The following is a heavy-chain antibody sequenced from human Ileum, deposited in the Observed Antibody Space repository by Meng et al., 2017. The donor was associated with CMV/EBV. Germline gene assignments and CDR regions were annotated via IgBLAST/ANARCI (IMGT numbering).Heavy chain of an antibody. CDR1: GDSVSSYSAA. CDR3: ARFRREGGRYYYYYGMDV. J-gene: IGHJ6*02. D-gene: IGHD1-26*01. CDR2: TYYRSKWYN. V-gene: IGHV6-1*01. Sequence: SLTLSLICAISGDSVSSYSAAWNWIRQSPSRGLEWLGRTYYRSKWYNDYAVSVKSRISINLDTSKNQFSLQLNSVTPEDTAVYYCARFRREGGRYYYYYGMDVWGQGTTVTVSS.